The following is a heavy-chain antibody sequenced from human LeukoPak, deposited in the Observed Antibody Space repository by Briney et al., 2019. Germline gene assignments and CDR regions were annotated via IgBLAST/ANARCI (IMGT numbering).Heavy chain of an antibody. Sequence: PGGSLRLSCAASGFTFTSFSFNWVRQAPGKGLEWVSSINTVATYIYYADSVRGRFTISRDNAKNSVYQQMDSLRAEDTGVYYCARLRRNGDSGGFYYYYDYWGQGTLVTVSS. V-gene: IGHV3-21*01. CDR3: ARLRRNGDSGGFYYYYDY. D-gene: IGHD3-22*01. CDR2: INTVATYI. J-gene: IGHJ4*02. CDR1: GFTFTSFS.